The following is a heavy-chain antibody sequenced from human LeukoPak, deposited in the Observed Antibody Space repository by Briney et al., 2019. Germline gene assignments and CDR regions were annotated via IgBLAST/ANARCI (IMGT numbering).Heavy chain of an antibody. CDR1: GFTFSSCD. CDR3: ARGGNRYCSGGSCYMFDY. Sequence: GGSLRLSCAASGFTFSSCDMHWVRQATGKGLEWVSAIGTAGDTYYPGSVKGRFTISRENAKNSLYLQMNSLRAGETAVYYCARGGNRYCSGGSCYMFDYWGQGTLVTVSS. V-gene: IGHV3-13*01. J-gene: IGHJ4*02. CDR2: IGTAGDT. D-gene: IGHD2-15*01.